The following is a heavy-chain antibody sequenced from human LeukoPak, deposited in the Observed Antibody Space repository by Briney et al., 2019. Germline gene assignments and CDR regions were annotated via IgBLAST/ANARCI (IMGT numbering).Heavy chain of an antibody. J-gene: IGHJ4*02. V-gene: IGHV3-48*03. CDR3: AREQSLCGGDCNDY. CDR1: GFTFSSYE. CDR2: ITTSGNSI. Sequence: GGSLRLSCAASGFTFSSYEMNWVRQAPGKGLGWVSYITTSGNSIKYADSVKGRFPASRDNAKNSLYLQMSSLRVEDTAVYYCAREQSLCGGDCNDYWGQGTLVTVSS. D-gene: IGHD2-21*02.